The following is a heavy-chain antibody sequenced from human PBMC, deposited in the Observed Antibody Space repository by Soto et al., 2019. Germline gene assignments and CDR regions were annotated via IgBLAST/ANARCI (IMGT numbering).Heavy chain of an antibody. CDR1: GFTFSSYS. CDR3: AKAPLWFGELLSGDHFDY. V-gene: IGHV3-21*01. J-gene: IGHJ4*02. D-gene: IGHD3-10*01. Sequence: GGSLRLSCAASGFTFSSYSMNWVRQAPGKGLEWVSSISSSSSYIYYADSVKGRFTISRDNSKNTLYLQMNSLRAEDTAVYYCAKAPLWFGELLSGDHFDYWGQGTLVTVSS. CDR2: ISSSSSYI.